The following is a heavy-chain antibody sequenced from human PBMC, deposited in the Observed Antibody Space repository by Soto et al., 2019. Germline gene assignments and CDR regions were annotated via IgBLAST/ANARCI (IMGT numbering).Heavy chain of an antibody. V-gene: IGHV3-33*01. J-gene: IGHJ4*02. D-gene: IGHD3-22*01. CDR3: ARAYDTSGYPYFDY. CDR2: IWFDGSNK. CDR1: GFTLSRYG. Sequence: GGSLRLSCAASGFTLSRYGMHWVRQAPGKGLEWVAVIWFDGSNKNYADSVKGRFTVSKDNSKNTLYLQMDGLGAEDTAVYYCARAYDTSGYPYFDYWGQGTLVTVSS.